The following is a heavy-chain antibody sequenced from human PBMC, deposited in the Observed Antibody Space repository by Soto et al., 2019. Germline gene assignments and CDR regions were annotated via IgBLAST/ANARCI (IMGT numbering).Heavy chain of an antibody. CDR1: GFTFSGSA. CDR2: LTGSGGTT. J-gene: IGHJ6*02. Sequence: GGSLRLSCAASGFTFSGSAMSWVRQAPGKGLEWVSSLTGSGGTTYYAGSVKGRFTISRDNSKKTLHLQMNSLRADDTAVYYCARLSGDHSAFFSYGMDAWGQGTTVTVSS. D-gene: IGHD2-21*01. V-gene: IGHV3-23*01. CDR3: ARLSGDHSAFFSYGMDA.